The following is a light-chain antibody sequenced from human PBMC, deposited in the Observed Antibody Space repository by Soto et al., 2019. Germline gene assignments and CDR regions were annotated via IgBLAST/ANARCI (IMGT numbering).Light chain of an antibody. J-gene: IGKJ5*01. CDR3: QQCSDWPLFT. V-gene: IGKV3-15*01. CDR1: QSVSSY. CDR2: DAS. Sequence: EIVMTQSPATLSVSPGETATLSCRASQSVSSYLAWYQHRPGQAPRLLIYDASTRATGMPARFSGSGSGTEVTLTISGLQSEDFAVYSCQQCSDWPLFTFGQGTRLEIK.